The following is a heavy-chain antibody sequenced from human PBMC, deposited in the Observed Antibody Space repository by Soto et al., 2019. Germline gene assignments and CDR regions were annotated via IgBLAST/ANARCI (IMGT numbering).Heavy chain of an antibody. V-gene: IGHV3-74*01. D-gene: IGHD1-7*01. Sequence: DVQVVESGGRLVQPGGSLRLSCAASGFTFSSYWLHWVRQTPGKGLVWVSRIKFDGSITNEADAEKGRVTLCRNNAKNTVYLQMDSLRADDTAVYYCARGGRNYYYCDYWGQGTLVTVSS. CDR2: IKFDGSIT. CDR3: ARGGRNYYYCDY. J-gene: IGHJ4*02. CDR1: GFTFSSYW.